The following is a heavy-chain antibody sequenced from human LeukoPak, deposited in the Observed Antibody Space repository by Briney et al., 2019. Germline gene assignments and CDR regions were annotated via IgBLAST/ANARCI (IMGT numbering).Heavy chain of an antibody. CDR2: IWYDGGNK. V-gene: IGHV3-33*01. J-gene: IGHJ4*02. CDR1: GFTFSSYG. Sequence: GGSLRLSCAASGFTFSSYGMHWVRQAPGKGLEWVAVIWYDGGNKFYADSVKGRFTISRDNSKNTLYLHMNSLRAEDTAVYYCARGNYDSSGVLDYWGQGTLVTASS. CDR3: ARGNYDSSGVLDY. D-gene: IGHD3-22*01.